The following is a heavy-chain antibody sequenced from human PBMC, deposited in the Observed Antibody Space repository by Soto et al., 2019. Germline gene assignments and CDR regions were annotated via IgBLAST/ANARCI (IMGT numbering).Heavy chain of an antibody. J-gene: IGHJ3*02. CDR2: IYSGGST. Sequence: GGSLRLSCAASGFTVSSNYMSWVRQAPGKGLEWVSVIYSGGSTYYADSVKGRFTISRHNSKNTLYLQMNSLRAEDTAVYYCAAPRGSSTSSLLGDDAFDIWGQGTMVTVS. V-gene: IGHV3-53*04. CDR3: AAPRGSSTSSLLGDDAFDI. D-gene: IGHD2-2*01. CDR1: GFTVSSNY.